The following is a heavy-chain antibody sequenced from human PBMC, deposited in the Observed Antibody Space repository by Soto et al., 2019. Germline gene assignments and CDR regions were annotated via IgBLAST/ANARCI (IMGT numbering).Heavy chain of an antibody. Sequence: GGSLRLSCAASGFTFSNAWMSWVRQAPGKGLEWVGRIKSKTDGGTTDYAAPVKGRFTISRDDSKNMLYLQMNSLKTEDTAVYYCTTQYSSGWYVAFDIWGQGTMVTVSS. J-gene: IGHJ3*02. CDR1: GFTFSNAW. D-gene: IGHD6-19*01. CDR3: TTQYSSGWYVAFDI. CDR2: IKSKTDGGTT. V-gene: IGHV3-15*01.